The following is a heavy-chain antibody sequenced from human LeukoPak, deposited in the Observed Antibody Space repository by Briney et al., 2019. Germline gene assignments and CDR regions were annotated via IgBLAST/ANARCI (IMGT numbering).Heavy chain of an antibody. J-gene: IGHJ6*02. D-gene: IGHD6-19*01. CDR2: IYYSGST. Sequence: PSETLSLTCTVSGGSISSYYWSWIRQPPGKGLEWIGYIYYSGSTNYNPSLKSRVTISVDTSKNQFSLKLSSVTAADTAVYYCARVDVSGYDGMDVWGQGTTVTVSS. CDR1: GGSISSYY. V-gene: IGHV4-59*08. CDR3: ARVDVSGYDGMDV.